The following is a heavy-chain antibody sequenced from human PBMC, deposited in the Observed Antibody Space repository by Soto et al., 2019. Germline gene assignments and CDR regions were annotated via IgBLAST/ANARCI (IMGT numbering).Heavy chain of an antibody. J-gene: IGHJ6*03. CDR1: GFTVSSNY. V-gene: IGHV3-66*01. Sequence: GGSLRLSCAASGFTVSSNYMSWVRQAPGKGLEWVSVIYSGGSTYYADSVKGRFTIPRDNSKNTLYLQMNSLRAEDTAVYYCAGLWFGEALSYMDVWGKGTTVTVSS. D-gene: IGHD3-10*01. CDR2: IYSGGST. CDR3: AGLWFGEALSYMDV.